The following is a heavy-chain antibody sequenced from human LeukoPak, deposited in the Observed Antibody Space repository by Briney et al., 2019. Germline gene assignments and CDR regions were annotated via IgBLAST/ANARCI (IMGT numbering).Heavy chain of an antibody. CDR1: GFTFSNYG. CDR3: AKDPRGDYYGSGSYFDQ. Sequence: GGSLRLSCATSGFTFSNYGMYWVRQAPGKGLEWVAFIRYDGGNKYYADSVKGRFTISRDNSENTLYLQMNSLRAEDTAVYYCAKDPRGDYYGSGSYFDQWGQGTLVTVSS. V-gene: IGHV3-30*02. D-gene: IGHD3-10*01. J-gene: IGHJ4*02. CDR2: IRYDGGNK.